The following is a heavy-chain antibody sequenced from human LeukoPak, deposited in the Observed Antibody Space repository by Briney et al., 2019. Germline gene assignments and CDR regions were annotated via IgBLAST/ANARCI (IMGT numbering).Heavy chain of an antibody. CDR3: AKADYGAYLFDY. D-gene: IGHD4-17*01. J-gene: IGHJ4*02. Sequence: PGGSLRLSCAASGFTFSSYAMSWVRQAPGKGLQWVSAISGSGGSTYYADSVKGRFTIARDNSKNTLYLQMNSLRAKDTAVYYCAKADYGAYLFDYWGQGTLVTVSS. CDR2: ISGSGGST. CDR1: GFTFSSYA. V-gene: IGHV3-23*01.